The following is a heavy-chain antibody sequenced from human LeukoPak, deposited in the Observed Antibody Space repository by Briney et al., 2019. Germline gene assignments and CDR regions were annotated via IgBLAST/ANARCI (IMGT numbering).Heavy chain of an antibody. CDR3: ARDTNYDFWSGYGN. V-gene: IGHV1-8*02. J-gene: IGHJ4*02. CDR2: MNPNSGNT. CDR1: GYTFTTYY. D-gene: IGHD3-3*01. Sequence: GASVKVSCKASGYTFTTYYVHWVRQAPGQGLEWMGWMNPNSGNTGYAQKFQGRVTMTRNTSISTAYMELSSLRSEDTAVYYCARDTNYDFWSGYGNWGQGTLVTVSS.